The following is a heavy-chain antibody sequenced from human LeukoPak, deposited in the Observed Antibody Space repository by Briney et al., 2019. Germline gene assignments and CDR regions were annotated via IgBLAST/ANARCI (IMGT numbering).Heavy chain of an antibody. D-gene: IGHD3-22*01. CDR1: GFTFSGSA. Sequence: PGGSLKLSCAASGFTFSGSAMHWVRQSSGKGLEWVGRIRTKAHTYATTYGESMKGRFTISRDDSKNTAHLQMNSLKTEDTAVYYCTTHVMGYDITGAFDHWGQGTLVTDSS. V-gene: IGHV3-73*01. CDR2: IRTKAHTYAT. J-gene: IGHJ4*02. CDR3: TTHVMGYDITGAFDH.